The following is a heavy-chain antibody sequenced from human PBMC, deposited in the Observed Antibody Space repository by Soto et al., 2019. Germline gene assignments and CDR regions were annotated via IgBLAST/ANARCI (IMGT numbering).Heavy chain of an antibody. Sequence: QVQLVESGGGVVQPGRSLRLSCAASGLTFSSYGMHWVRQAPGKGLEWVAVIVYDGSNKYYEESVKGRFTISRDNSKNTLYLQMNSVRAEDTAVYYCAKDKWGYSSSSSYGMDVWGQGTTFTVS. D-gene: IGHD6-6*01. CDR2: IVYDGSNK. CDR1: GLTFSSYG. CDR3: AKDKWGYSSSSSYGMDV. V-gene: IGHV3-30*18. J-gene: IGHJ6*02.